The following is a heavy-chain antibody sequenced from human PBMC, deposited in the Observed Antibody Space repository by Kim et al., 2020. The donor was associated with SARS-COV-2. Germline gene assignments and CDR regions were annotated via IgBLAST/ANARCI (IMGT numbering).Heavy chain of an antibody. CDR3: AKDTLLGYCSGGSCYGDAFDI. CDR2: IWYDGSNK. J-gene: IGHJ3*02. CDR1: GFTFSSYG. Sequence: GGSLRLSCAASGFTFSSYGMHWVRQAPGKGLEWVAVIWYDGSNKYYADSVKGRFTISRDNSKNTLYLQMNSLRAEDTAVYYCAKDTLLGYCSGGSCYGDAFDIWGQGKMVTVSS. V-gene: IGHV3-33*06. D-gene: IGHD2-15*01.